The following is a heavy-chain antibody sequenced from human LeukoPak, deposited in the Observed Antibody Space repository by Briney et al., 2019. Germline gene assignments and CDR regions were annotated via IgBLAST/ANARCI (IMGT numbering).Heavy chain of an antibody. Sequence: PGGSLRLSCAASGFTFSSYWMHWVRQAPGKGLVWVSRINSDGSRTSYADSVKGRFTISRDNAKNTLYLQMNSLRGEDTAVYYCARSYSSGWYFDYWGQGTLVTVSS. CDR3: ARSYSSGWYFDY. D-gene: IGHD6-19*01. V-gene: IGHV3-74*01. CDR1: GFTFSSYW. J-gene: IGHJ4*02. CDR2: INSDGSRT.